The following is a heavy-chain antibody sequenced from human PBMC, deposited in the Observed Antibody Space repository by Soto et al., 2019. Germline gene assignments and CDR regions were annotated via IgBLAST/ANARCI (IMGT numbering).Heavy chain of an antibody. J-gene: IGHJ4*02. Sequence: PSHTLSLTFTVSGGATRSYHLCWIRQPPGKGLEWIGYIYYSGSTNYNPSLKSRVTMSVDASKNQFSLKLSSVTAADTAVYYCARRWGRTFDYWGQGTRVTVSS. V-gene: IGHV4-59*08. CDR3: ARRWGRTFDY. CDR2: IYYSGST. CDR1: GGATRSYH. D-gene: IGHD2-15*01.